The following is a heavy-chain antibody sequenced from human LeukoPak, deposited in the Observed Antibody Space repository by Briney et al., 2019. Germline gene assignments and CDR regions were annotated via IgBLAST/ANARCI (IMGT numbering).Heavy chain of an antibody. CDR1: GFTFSNYW. CDR3: ARDPSAGSES. D-gene: IGHD6-25*01. V-gene: IGHV3-7*01. J-gene: IGHJ4*02. CDR2: IKHDGTDK. Sequence: PGGSLRLSCAASGFTFSNYWMSWVRQAPGKGLEWVANIKHDGTDKYYVDSVKGRFTISRDNAKNSLFLQMNSLRAEDTAVYYCARDPSAGSESWGQGTLVTVSS.